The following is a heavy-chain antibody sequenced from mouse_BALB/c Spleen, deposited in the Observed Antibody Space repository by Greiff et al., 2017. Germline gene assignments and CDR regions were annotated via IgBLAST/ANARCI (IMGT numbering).Heavy chain of an antibody. CDR3: ARSVGFYYAMDY. J-gene: IGHJ4*01. D-gene: IGHD1-1*02. Sequence: EVMLVESGAELVKPGASVKLSCTASGFNIKDTYMHWVKQRPEQGLEWIGRIDPANGNTKYDPKFQGKATITADTSSNTAYLQLSSLTSEDTAVYYCARSVGFYYAMDYWGQGTSVTVSS. V-gene: IGHV14-3*02. CDR2: IDPANGNT. CDR1: GFNIKDTY.